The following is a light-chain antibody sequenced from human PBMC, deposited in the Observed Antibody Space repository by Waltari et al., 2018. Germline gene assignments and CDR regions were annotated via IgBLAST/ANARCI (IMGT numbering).Light chain of an antibody. CDR1: SSNIGAGSD. CDR3: QSYDSSLRGSL. Sequence: QSGLTQPPSVSGAPGQRVTISCTGSSSNIGAGSDVTWYQVLPGKAPKLLIYGNNNRPSGVADRFSCSKSGTSASLAITGLQAEDEADYYCQSYDSSLRGSLFGGGTKLTVL. J-gene: IGLJ2*01. CDR2: GNN. V-gene: IGLV1-40*01.